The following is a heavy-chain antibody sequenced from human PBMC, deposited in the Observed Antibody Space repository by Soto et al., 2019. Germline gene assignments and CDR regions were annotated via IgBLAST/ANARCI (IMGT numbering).Heavy chain of an antibody. CDR1: GGTFSSYA. J-gene: IGHJ4*02. D-gene: IGHD2-21*02. CDR3: ARGGVGVVTAII. CDR2: IIPIFGTA. Sequence: SVKVSCKASGGTFSSYAISWVRQAPGQGLEWMGGIIPIFGTANYAQKFQGRVTITADESTSTAYMELSSLRSEDTAVYYCARGGVGVVTAIIWGQGTLVTVSS. V-gene: IGHV1-69*13.